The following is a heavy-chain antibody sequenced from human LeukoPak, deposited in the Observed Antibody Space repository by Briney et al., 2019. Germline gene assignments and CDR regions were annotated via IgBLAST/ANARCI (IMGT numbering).Heavy chain of an antibody. CDR3: AKRGVGGVIVGFDY. V-gene: IGHV3-23*01. J-gene: IGHJ4*02. CDR2: ISVNDGST. D-gene: IGHD3-16*02. Sequence: PGGSLRLSCAASGLTFSSYSMNWVRQAPGKGLEWVSGISVNDGSTYYADSVKGRFTISRDNSKKMLYLQMNSLRAEDSAVYFCAKRGVGGVIVGFDYWGQGALVTVSS. CDR1: GLTFSSYS.